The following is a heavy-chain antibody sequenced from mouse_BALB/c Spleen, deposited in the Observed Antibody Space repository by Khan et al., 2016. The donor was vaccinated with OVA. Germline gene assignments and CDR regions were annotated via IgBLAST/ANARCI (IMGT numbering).Heavy chain of an antibody. Sequence: EVQLQESGPGLVKPSQSLSLTCTVTGYSITSDYAWNWIRQFPGNRLEWMGYLDYSGSTSKKPSLKSRMSITRNTSKNQIFLQLNSVTTEDTATDHCVRGRSYWGQGTLVTVSA. CDR1: GYSITSDYA. J-gene: IGHJ3*01. CDR2: LDYSGST. CDR3: VRGRSY. V-gene: IGHV3-2*02.